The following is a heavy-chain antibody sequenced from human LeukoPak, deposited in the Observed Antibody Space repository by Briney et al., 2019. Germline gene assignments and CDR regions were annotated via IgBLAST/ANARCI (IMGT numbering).Heavy chain of an antibody. CDR2: ISYDGSNK. CDR3: AKDLWRFVVVPARGGPMDV. V-gene: IGHV3-30*18. D-gene: IGHD2-2*01. CDR1: GFTFSNAW. Sequence: GGSLRLSCAASGFTFSNAWMSWVRQAPGKGLEWVAVISYDGSNKYYADSVKGRFTISRDNSKNTLYLQMNSLRAEDTAVYYCAKDLWRFVVVPARGGPMDVWGKGTTVTVSS. J-gene: IGHJ6*04.